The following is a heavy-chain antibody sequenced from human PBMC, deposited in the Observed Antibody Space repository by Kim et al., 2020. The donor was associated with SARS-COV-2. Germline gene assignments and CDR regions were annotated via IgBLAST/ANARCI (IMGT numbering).Heavy chain of an antibody. Sequence: FQGRVTMTRDTSTSTVYMELSSLRSEDTAVYYCARDYTATIGTYNDYGMDVWGQGTTVTVSS. V-gene: IGHV1-46*01. CDR3: ARDYTATIGTYNDYGMDV. D-gene: IGHD5-18*01. J-gene: IGHJ6*02.